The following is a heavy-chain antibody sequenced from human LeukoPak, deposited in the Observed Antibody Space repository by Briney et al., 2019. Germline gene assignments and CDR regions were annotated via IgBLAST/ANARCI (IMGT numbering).Heavy chain of an antibody. CDR3: ARVTGDYDFWSGLYFDY. D-gene: IGHD3-3*01. J-gene: IGHJ4*02. V-gene: IGHV3-21*01. CDR2: ISSSSSII. CDR1: GFTFSSYS. Sequence: NPGGSLRLSCAASGFTFSSYSMNWVRQAPGKGLEWVSSISSSSSIIYYADSVKGRFTISRDNAKNSLYLQMNSLRAEDTAVYYCARVTGDYDFWSGLYFDYWGQGTLLTVSS.